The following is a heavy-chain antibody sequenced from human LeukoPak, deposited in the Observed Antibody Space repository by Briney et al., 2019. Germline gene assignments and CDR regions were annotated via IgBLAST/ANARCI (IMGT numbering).Heavy chain of an antibody. CDR3: ARGTVWGSYRRSPNFDY. CDR2: INHSGST. CDR1: GGSIGSGGYY. D-gene: IGHD3-16*02. Sequence: SETLSLTCTVSGGSIGSGGYYWSWIRQPPGKGLEWIGEINHSGSTNYNPSLKSRVTISVDTSKNQFSLKLSSVTAADTAVYYCARGTVWGSYRRSPNFDYWGQGTLVTVSS. V-gene: IGHV4-39*07. J-gene: IGHJ4*02.